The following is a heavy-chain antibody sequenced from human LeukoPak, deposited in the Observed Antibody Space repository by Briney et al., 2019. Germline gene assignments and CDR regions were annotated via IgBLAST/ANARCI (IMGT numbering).Heavy chain of an antibody. J-gene: IGHJ6*03. CDR1: GGSLSSYY. CDR3: AREYYDFWSGYYSGHYYYMDV. CDR2: IYTSGST. D-gene: IGHD3-3*01. Sequence: SETLSLTCTVSGGSLSSYYWSWIRQPAGKGLEWIGRIYTSGSTNYNPSLKSRVTMSVDTSKNQFSLKLSSVTAADTAVYYCAREYYDFWSGYYSGHYYYMDVWGKGTTVTVSS. V-gene: IGHV4-4*07.